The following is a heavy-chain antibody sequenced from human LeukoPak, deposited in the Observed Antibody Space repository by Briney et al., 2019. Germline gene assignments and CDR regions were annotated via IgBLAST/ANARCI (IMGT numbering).Heavy chain of an antibody. CDR2: ISSSSSYI. Sequence: GRSLRLSCAASGFTFSSYSMNWVRQAPWKGLEWVSSISSSSSYIYYADSVKGRITISRDNAKNSLYLQMNSLRAEDTAVYYCARGESSSWSSIDYWGQGTLVTVSS. CDR1: GFTFSSYS. CDR3: ARGESSSWSSIDY. V-gene: IGHV3-21*01. D-gene: IGHD6-13*01. J-gene: IGHJ4*02.